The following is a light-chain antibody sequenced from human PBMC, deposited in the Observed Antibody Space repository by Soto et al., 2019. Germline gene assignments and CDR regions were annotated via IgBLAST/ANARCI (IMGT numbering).Light chain of an antibody. CDR3: QQYNEYSWT. V-gene: IGKV1-5*03. CDR2: KAS. Sequence: IHMTQSPSTLSASVLDIVSITCLASQSISAWLAWYQQKPGKAPRLLIYKASTLEIGVPSRFSGSGSGTEFTLTISSLQPDDVATYYCQQYNEYSWTFGQGTKVDI. J-gene: IGKJ1*01. CDR1: QSISAW.